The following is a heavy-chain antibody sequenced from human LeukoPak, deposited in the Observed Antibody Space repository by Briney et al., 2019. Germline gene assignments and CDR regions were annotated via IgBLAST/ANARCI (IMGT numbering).Heavy chain of an antibody. CDR2: IWYDGSNK. J-gene: IGHJ4*02. V-gene: IGHV3-33*08. Sequence: GGSLRLSCVVSGISFSGSWMTWVRQAPGKGLEWVAVIWYDGSNKYYADSVKGRFTISRDNSKNTLYLQMNSLRAEDTAVYYCARAVSDYGDYYFDYWGQGTLVTVSS. CDR1: GISFSGSW. CDR3: ARAVSDYGDYYFDY. D-gene: IGHD4-17*01.